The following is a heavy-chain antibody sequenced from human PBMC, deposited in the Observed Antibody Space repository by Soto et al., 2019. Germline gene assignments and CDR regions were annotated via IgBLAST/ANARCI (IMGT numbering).Heavy chain of an antibody. Sequence: GGSLRLSCAASGFTFSSYAMHWVRQAPGKGLEWVAVISYDGSNKYYADSVKGRFTISRDNSKNTLYLQMNSLRAEDTAVYYCAGDRRHYYYYGMDVWGQGTTVTVSS. CDR3: AGDRRHYYYYGMDV. J-gene: IGHJ6*02. CDR1: GFTFSSYA. CDR2: ISYDGSNK. V-gene: IGHV3-30-3*01.